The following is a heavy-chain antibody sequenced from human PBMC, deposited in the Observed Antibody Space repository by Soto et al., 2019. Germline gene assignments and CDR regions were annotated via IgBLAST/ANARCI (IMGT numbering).Heavy chain of an antibody. CDR2: ISYDGSNK. CDR1: GFTFSSYA. CDR3: ARGPIVVVVAAHLAY. D-gene: IGHD2-15*01. J-gene: IGHJ4*02. V-gene: IGHV3-30-3*01. Sequence: LRLSCAASGFTFSSYAMHWVRQAPGKGLEWVAVISYDGSNKYYADSVKGRFTISRDNSKNTLYLQMNSLRAEDTAEYYCARGPIVVVVAAHLAYWGQGTLDTVSS.